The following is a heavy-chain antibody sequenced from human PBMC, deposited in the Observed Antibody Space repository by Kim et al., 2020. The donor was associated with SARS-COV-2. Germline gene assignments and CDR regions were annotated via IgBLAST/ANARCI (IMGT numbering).Heavy chain of an antibody. CDR1: GGSFSDNY. Sequence: SETLSLTCAVYGGSFSDNYYNWIRQPPGKGLEWIGEIHRSGSPKYNPSLKSRVTISLDTSKNQFSLKLTSVTAADTALYYCTRGNLAPRLQYWGQGPLVT. CDR2: IHRSGSP. D-gene: IGHD6-6*01. J-gene: IGHJ4*02. V-gene: IGHV4-34*01. CDR3: TRGNLAPRLQY.